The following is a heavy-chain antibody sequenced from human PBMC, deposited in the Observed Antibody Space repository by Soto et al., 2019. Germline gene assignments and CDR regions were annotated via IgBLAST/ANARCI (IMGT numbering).Heavy chain of an antibody. J-gene: IGHJ4*02. Sequence: GGSLRLSCAASGFTFSSYAMSWVRQAPWKGLEWVSAISGSGGSTYYADSVKGRFTISRDNSKNTLYLQMNSLRAEDTAVYYCAKEPLLWFGELSPYFDYWGQGTLVIVYS. D-gene: IGHD3-10*01. V-gene: IGHV3-23*01. CDR2: ISGSGGST. CDR3: AKEPLLWFGELSPYFDY. CDR1: GFTFSSYA.